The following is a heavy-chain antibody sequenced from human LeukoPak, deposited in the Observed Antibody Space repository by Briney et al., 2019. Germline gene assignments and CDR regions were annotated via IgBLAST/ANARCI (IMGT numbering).Heavy chain of an antibody. Sequence: PGGSLRLSCAASGFTFSGYWVSWVRQAPGKGLEWVATIKQDGSEKTYVDSVEGRFTSSRDNAKSSLFLQMDSLRAEDTAVYYCARFGMDAAIDYWGQGTLVTASS. CDR2: IKQDGSEK. V-gene: IGHV3-7*01. D-gene: IGHD2-15*01. CDR1: GFTFSGYW. J-gene: IGHJ4*02. CDR3: ARFGMDAAIDY.